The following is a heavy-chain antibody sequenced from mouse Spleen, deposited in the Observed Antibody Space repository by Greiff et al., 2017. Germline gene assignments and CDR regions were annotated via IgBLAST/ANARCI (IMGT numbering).Heavy chain of an antibody. CDR1: GFTFSSYG. V-gene: IGHV5-6*01. CDR2: ISSGGSYT. D-gene: IGHD3-2*02. J-gene: IGHJ4*01. CDR3: ARHSAQAAYAMDY. Sequence: EVKLVESGGDLVKPGGSLKLSCAASGFTFSSYGMSWVRQTPDKRLEWVATISSGGSYTYYPDSVKGRFTISRDNAKNTLYLQMSSLKSEDTAMYYCARHSAQAAYAMDYWGQGTSVTGSS.